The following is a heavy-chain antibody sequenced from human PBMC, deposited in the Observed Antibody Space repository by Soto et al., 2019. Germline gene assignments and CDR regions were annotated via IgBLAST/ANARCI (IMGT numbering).Heavy chain of an antibody. CDR1: GFTFSAYS. D-gene: IGHD2-8*01. CDR2: ISFDGVIR. CDR3: TREPVTTKWFFDN. J-gene: IGHJ4*02. V-gene: IGHV3-30*14. Sequence: ESGGRVVQPGGSLRLSCTTSGFTFSAYSMHWFRQAPGKGLEWVAVISFDGVIRNYADSVKGRFTISRDNSRNTLDLQMSSLRLEDTALYYCTREPVTTKWFFDNWGQGIVVVVSS.